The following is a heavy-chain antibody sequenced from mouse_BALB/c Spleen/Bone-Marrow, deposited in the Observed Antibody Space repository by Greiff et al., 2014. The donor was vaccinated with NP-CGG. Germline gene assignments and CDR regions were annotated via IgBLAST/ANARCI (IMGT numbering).Heavy chain of an antibody. CDR2: INSGSGGT. D-gene: IGHD2-4*01. CDR3: ARAITDAMDY. J-gene: IGHJ4*01. Sequence: QVQLQQPGAELVRPGPSVKVSCKGSGYAFTNYLIEWVRQRPGQGLEWIGVINSGSGGTKYNEKFKGKATLTADKSSSTAYMQLSSLTSDDSAVYFCARAITDAMDYWGQGTSVTVSS. V-gene: IGHV1-54*01. CDR1: GYAFTNYL.